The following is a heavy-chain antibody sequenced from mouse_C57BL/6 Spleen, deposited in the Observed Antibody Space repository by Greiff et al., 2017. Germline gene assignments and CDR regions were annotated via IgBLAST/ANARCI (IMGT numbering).Heavy chain of an antibody. CDR1: GYAFSSYW. D-gene: IGHD1-1*02. CDR2: IYPGDGDT. V-gene: IGHV1-80*01. J-gene: IGHJ2*01. Sequence: VKLMESGAELVKPGASVKISCKASGYAFSSYWMNWVKQRPGKGLEWIGQIYPGDGDTNYNGKFKGKATLTADKSSSTAYMQLSSLPSEDSGVCLWAGGGVGDYFDYWGQGTTLTVSS. CDR3: AGGGVGDYFDY.